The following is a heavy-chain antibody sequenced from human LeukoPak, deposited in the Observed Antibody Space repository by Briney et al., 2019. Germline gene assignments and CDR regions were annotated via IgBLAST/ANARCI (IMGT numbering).Heavy chain of an antibody. V-gene: IGHV3-48*01. CDR1: GFTFSSYS. CDR2: ISSSSTI. CDR3: ARETYYYDSSGYYYNYYYYYYMDV. J-gene: IGHJ6*03. D-gene: IGHD3-22*01. Sequence: GGSLRLSCAASGFTFSSYSMNWVRQAPGKGLEWVSYISSSSTIYYADSVKGRFTISRDNAKNSLYLQMDSLRAEDTAVYYCARETYYYDSSGYYYNYYYYYYMDVWGKGTTVTVSS.